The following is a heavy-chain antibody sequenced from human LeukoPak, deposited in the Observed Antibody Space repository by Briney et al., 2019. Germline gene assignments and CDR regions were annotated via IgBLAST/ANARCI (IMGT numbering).Heavy chain of an antibody. D-gene: IGHD4-23*01. CDR1: GGSINSYY. V-gene: IGHV4-4*07. Sequence: SETLSLTCTVSGGSINSYYWSWIRQPAGKGLAWIGRIYSSGSTNYNPSLKSRVSMSVDTSKNQFPLKLTSVTAADTAEYYCARGGKATVVTMWGQGILVTVSS. J-gene: IGHJ4*02. CDR3: ARGGKATVVTM. CDR2: IYSSGST.